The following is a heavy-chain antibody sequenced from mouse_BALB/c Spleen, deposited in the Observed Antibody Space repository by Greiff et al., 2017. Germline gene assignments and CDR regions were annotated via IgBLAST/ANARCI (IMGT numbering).Heavy chain of an antibody. Sequence: QVQLQQSGPGLVQPSQSLSITCTVSGFSLTSYGVHWVRQSPGKGLEWLGVIWSGGSTDYNAAFISRLSISKDNSKSQVFFKMNSLQADDTAIYYCARKKNPTMITTKESYYAMDYWGQGTSVTVSS. D-gene: IGHD2-4*01. CDR3: ARKKNPTMITTKESYYAMDY. CDR1: GFSLTSYG. V-gene: IGHV2-4-1*01. CDR2: IWSGGST. J-gene: IGHJ4*01.